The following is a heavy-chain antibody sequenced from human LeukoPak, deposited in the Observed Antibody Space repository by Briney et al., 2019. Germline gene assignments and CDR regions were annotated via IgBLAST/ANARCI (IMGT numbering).Heavy chain of an antibody. CDR2: IIPICGTA. CDR3: ARARRSGYYFRYFDY. CDR1: GGTFSSYA. Sequence: SVKVSCKASGGTFSSYAISWVRQAPGQGLEWMGGIIPICGTANYAQKFQGRVTITTDESTSKAYMELSSLRSEDTAVYYCARARRSGYYFRYFDYWGQGTLVTVSS. J-gene: IGHJ4*02. D-gene: IGHD3-22*01. V-gene: IGHV1-69*05.